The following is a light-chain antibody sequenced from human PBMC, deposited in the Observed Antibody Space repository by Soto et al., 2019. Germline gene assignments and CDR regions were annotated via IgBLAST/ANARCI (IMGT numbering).Light chain of an antibody. CDR3: QQYTNWPQIT. V-gene: IGKV1-5*03. Sequence: DMQMTQYPSTLSGYVGDRDTITCPPSQTISSWLAWYQKKPGKAPKLMLYKAYTLKSGVPSRFSGIGSGTEFSPTISRLKSEDLAVYDCQQYTNWPQITCGKGTRVEIK. CDR2: KAY. J-gene: IGKJ5*01. CDR1: QTISSW.